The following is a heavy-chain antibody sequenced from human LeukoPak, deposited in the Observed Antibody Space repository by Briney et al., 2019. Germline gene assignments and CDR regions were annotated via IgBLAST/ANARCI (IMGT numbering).Heavy chain of an antibody. CDR2: IYYSGST. CDR3: ARDSSNWGSRYYGMDV. Sequence: SETLSLTCTVSGGSISSGDYYWSWIRQPPGKGLEWIGYIYYSGSTYYNPSLKSRVTISVDTSKSQFSLKLSSVTAADTAVYYCARDSSNWGSRYYGMDVWGQGTTVTVSS. J-gene: IGHJ6*02. D-gene: IGHD7-27*01. CDR1: GGSISSGDYY. V-gene: IGHV4-30-4*01.